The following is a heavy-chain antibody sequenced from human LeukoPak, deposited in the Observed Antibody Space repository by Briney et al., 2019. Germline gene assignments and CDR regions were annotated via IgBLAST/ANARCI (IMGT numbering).Heavy chain of an antibody. CDR3: ARGRTRAVAGARFDP. J-gene: IGHJ5*02. CDR1: GYIFTRYY. CDR2: INPYSGGK. Sequence: RASVKVSCLACGYIFTRYYMHGVRQAPGQGREWMGWINPYSGGKNCAQKFQGRVTKPSDTPLKTAYIALNRQRSGDRAVYLFARGRTRAVAGARFDPWGEGTLVTVSS. D-gene: IGHD6-19*01. V-gene: IGHV1-2*02.